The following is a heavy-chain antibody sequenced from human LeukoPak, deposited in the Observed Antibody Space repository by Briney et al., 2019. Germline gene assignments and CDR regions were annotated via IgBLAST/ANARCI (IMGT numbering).Heavy chain of an antibody. J-gene: IGHJ4*02. V-gene: IGHV4-39*07. D-gene: IGHD6-13*01. CDR3: ARGPYSSSWYDY. CDR1: GGSISSSSYY. CDR2: IYHSGST. Sequence: SETLSLTCTVSGGSISSSSYYWGWIRQPPGKGLEWIGSIYHSGSTYYDPSLKSRVTKSVDTSKNQFSLKLSSVTAADTAVYYCARGPYSSSWYDYWGQGTLVTVSS.